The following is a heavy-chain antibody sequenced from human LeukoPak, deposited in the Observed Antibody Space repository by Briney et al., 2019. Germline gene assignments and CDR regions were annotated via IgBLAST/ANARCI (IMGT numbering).Heavy chain of an antibody. Sequence: SETLSLTCTVPGGSISSSSYYWGWIRQPPGKGLEWIGTIYYGGNTYYNPSLKSRVTISVDTSKNQFSLKMSSVTAADTAVYYCARRVYSSNSGFDYWGQGTLVTVSS. CDR3: ARRVYSSNSGFDY. V-gene: IGHV4-39*01. CDR2: IYYGGNT. D-gene: IGHD6-13*01. CDR1: GGSISSSSYY. J-gene: IGHJ4*02.